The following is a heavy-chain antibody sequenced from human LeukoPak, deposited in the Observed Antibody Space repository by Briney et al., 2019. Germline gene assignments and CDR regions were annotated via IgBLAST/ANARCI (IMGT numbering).Heavy chain of an antibody. D-gene: IGHD3-9*01. CDR3: ASRKLNYYDILTGSPASPFDI. CDR1: GGSISNNY. V-gene: IGHV4-59*05. J-gene: IGHJ3*02. CDR2: IYYSGST. Sequence: SETLSLTCTVSGGSISNNYWSWIRQPPGKGLEWIGSIYYSGSTYYNPSLKSRVTISVDTSKNQFSLKLSSVTAADTAVYYCASRKLNYYDILTGSPASPFDIWGQGTMVTVSS.